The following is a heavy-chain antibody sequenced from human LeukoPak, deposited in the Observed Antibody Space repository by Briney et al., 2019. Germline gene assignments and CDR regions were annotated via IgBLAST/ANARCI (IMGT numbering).Heavy chain of an antibody. CDR1: DGFISSSTYY. CDR2: VYYRGNT. J-gene: IGHJ5*02. D-gene: IGHD6-13*01. V-gene: IGHV4-39*01. CDR3: ARHGDTSNWRWGWFDP. Sequence: SETLSLTCSVSDGFISSSTYYWGWIRQSPGKGLEWIGTVYYRGNTYYNLSLKSRVTISVDTSKNQFSLNLTSVTAADTAVYYCARHGDTSNWRWGWFDPWGQGILVTVSS.